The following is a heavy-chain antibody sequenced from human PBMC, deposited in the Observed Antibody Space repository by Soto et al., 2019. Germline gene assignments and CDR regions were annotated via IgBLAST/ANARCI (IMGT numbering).Heavy chain of an antibody. CDR3: ARGIGWLKGINWFDP. Sequence: HSQTLSLTCAISGDSVSSNSAAWNWIRQSPSRGLEWLGRTYYRSKWYNDYAVSVKSRITINPDTSKNQFSLQLNSVTPEDTAVYYCARGIGWLKGINWFDPWGQGTLVTVSS. CDR1: GDSVSSNSAA. V-gene: IGHV6-1*01. D-gene: IGHD6-19*01. J-gene: IGHJ5*02. CDR2: TYYRSKWYN.